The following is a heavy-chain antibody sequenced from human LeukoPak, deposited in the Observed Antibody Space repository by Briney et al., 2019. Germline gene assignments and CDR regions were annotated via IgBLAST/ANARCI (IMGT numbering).Heavy chain of an antibody. D-gene: IGHD3-10*01. CDR1: GGSISSYY. V-gene: IGHV4-59*08. Sequence: PSETLSLTCTVSGGSISSYYWSWIRQPPGKGLEWIGYIYYSGSTNYNPSLKSRVTISVDTSKNQFSLKLSSVTAADTAVYYCARLPGQRFGESTWGQGTLVTVSS. CDR2: IYYSGST. J-gene: IGHJ5*02. CDR3: ARLPGQRFGEST.